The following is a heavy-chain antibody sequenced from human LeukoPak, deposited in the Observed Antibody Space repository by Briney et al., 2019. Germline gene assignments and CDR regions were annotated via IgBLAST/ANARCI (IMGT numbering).Heavy chain of an antibody. V-gene: IGHV1-2*02. CDR3: ARAYYYDSSGYYRGYYFDY. CDR2: INPNSGGT. CDR1: GYTFTDYY. D-gene: IGHD3-22*01. J-gene: IGHJ4*02. Sequence: GASVKVSCKASGYTFTDYYMHWVRQAPGQGLEWMGWINPNSGGTNYAQKFQGRVTMTRDTSISTAYMELSRLRSDDTAVYYCARAYYYDSSGYYRGYYFDYWGQGTLVTVSS.